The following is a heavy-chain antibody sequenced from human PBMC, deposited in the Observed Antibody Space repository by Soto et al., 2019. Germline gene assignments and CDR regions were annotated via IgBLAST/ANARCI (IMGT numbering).Heavy chain of an antibody. D-gene: IGHD3-22*01. CDR2: ISYDGSNK. CDR1: GFTFSSYG. V-gene: IGHV3-30*03. Sequence: QVQLVESGGGVVQPGRSLRLSCAASGFTFSSYGMHWVRQAPGKGLEWVAVISYDGSNKYYADSVKGRFTISRDNSKNTLYLQMNSLRAEDTAVYYCATGGRYYDVDDAFDIWGQGTMVTVSS. J-gene: IGHJ3*02. CDR3: ATGGRYYDVDDAFDI.